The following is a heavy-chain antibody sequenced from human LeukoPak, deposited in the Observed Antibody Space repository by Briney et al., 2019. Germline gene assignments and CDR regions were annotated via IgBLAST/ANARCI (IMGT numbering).Heavy chain of an antibody. CDR3: ARDRNTDFWSGYYTNYFDY. D-gene: IGHD3-3*01. V-gene: IGHV3-21*01. CDR2: ISGSSTYI. Sequence: GGSLRLSCAASGFTFSSYSMNWVRQAPGKGLEWVSSISGSSTYIYYADSVKGRFTLSRDNAKNSLYLQMNSLRAEDTAVYYCARDRNTDFWSGYYTNYFDYWGQGTLVTVSS. CDR1: GFTFSSYS. J-gene: IGHJ4*02.